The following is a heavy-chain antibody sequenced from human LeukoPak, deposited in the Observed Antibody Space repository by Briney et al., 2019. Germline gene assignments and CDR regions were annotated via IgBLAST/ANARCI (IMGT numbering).Heavy chain of an antibody. CDR3: ARGPMVRGVIHYYMDV. D-gene: IGHD3-10*01. CDR2: IYYSGST. J-gene: IGHJ6*03. CDR1: GGSISSYY. Sequence: PSETLSLTCTVSGGSISSYYWSWIRQPPGKGLEWIGSIYYSGSTYYNPSLKSRVTISVDTSKNQFSLKLSSVTAADTAVYYCARGPMVRGVIHYYMDVWGKGTTVTVSS. V-gene: IGHV4-39*07.